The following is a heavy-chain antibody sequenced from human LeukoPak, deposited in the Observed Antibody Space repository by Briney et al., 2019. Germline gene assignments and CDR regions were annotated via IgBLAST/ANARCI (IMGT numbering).Heavy chain of an antibody. CDR3: MRVSWRGEIY. D-gene: IGHD3-3*01. J-gene: IGHJ4*02. CDR2: IRRGGSPI. CDR1: GFTFSSYE. V-gene: IGHV3-48*03. Sequence: GGSLRLSCAASGFTFSSYEVNWVRQAPGKGLEWVSSIRRGGSPIYYADSVKGRFITSRDDTKKSLFLQMRSLGAEDTAVYYCMRVSWRGEIYWGQGTLVRVSS.